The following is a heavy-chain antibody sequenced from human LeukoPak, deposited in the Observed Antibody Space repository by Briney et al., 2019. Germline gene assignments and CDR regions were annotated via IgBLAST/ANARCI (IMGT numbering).Heavy chain of an antibody. Sequence: GGSLRLSCAASGFTFSILDMSWVRQAPGKGLEWVSAISGNGGRTYYADSVKGRFTISRDNSKNTLYLQMNSLRAEDTAVYYCAKHESPRIAADNYWGQGTLVTVSS. CDR1: GFTFSILD. CDR3: AKHESPRIAADNY. CDR2: ISGNGGRT. V-gene: IGHV3-23*01. J-gene: IGHJ4*02. D-gene: IGHD6-25*01.